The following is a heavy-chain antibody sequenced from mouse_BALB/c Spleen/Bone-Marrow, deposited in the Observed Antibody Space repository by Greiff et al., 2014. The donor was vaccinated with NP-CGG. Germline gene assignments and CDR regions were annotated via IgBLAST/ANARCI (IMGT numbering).Heavy chain of an antibody. CDR1: GYTFSSYW. V-gene: IGHV1-9*01. J-gene: IGHJ3*01. D-gene: IGHD2-13*01. Sequence: QVHLKQSGAELMKPGASVKISCKASGYTFSSYWIQWVKQRPGHGLEWIGDIYPGSGSTNYNEKFKGKATFTADTSSNTAYMQLSSLTSEDSAVYYCATGRVTRFTYWGQGTLVTVSA. CDR2: IYPGSGST. CDR3: ATGRVTRFTY.